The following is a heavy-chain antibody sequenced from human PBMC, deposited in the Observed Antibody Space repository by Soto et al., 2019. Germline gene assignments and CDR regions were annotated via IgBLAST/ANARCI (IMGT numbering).Heavy chain of an antibody. D-gene: IGHD6-19*01. CDR2: INPSGGYT. Sequence: ASVKVSCKASGYTFTSYYMNWVRQAPGQGLEWLGIINPSGGYTTYAQRFLGRVTMTSDTSTSTVHMELSSLTSEDTAVYYCTRAPRGIIVAPDYWGQGTLVTVSS. V-gene: IGHV1-46*01. CDR3: TRAPRGIIVAPDY. CDR1: GYTFTSYY. J-gene: IGHJ4*02.